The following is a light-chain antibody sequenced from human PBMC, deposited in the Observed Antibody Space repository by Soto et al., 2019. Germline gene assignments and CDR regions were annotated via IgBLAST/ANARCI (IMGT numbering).Light chain of an antibody. CDR2: TNN. V-gene: IGLV1-47*01. CDR3: AAWDDSLSGWV. CDR1: NSNIGSNY. Sequence: QSVLTQPPSASGTPGQRVTISCSGRNSNIGSNYVYWYQQVPGTAPKLLIYTNNQRTSGVPDRFSGSKSATSASLAIGGLRSEDEADYYCAAWDDSLSGWVFGGGTKLTVL. J-gene: IGLJ3*02.